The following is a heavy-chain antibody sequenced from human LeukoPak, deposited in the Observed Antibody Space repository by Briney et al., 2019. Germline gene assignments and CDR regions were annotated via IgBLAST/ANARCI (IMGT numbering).Heavy chain of an antibody. CDR2: INRDGSEK. V-gene: IGHV3-7*03. J-gene: IGHJ4*02. CDR1: RFTLSSRL. CDR3: ATYDSWSGYNIAY. D-gene: IGHD3-3*01. Sequence: GGALRLSCVVSRFTLSSRLMMWVRQAPGGGLEWMTHINRDGSEKNCVDSVKGRFTITRDNAENSLYLQMNSLKVEDSAIYYCATYDSWSGYNIAYWGQGTLVTVSS.